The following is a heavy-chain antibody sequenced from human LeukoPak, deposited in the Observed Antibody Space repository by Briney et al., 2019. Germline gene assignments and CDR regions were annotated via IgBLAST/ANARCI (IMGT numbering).Heavy chain of an antibody. V-gene: IGHV1-58*02. CDR1: GFTFTSSA. Sequence: GASVKVSCKASGFTFTSSAMQWVRQARGQRLEWIGWIVVGSGNTNYAQKFQERVTITRDMSTSTAYMELSSLRSEDTAVYYCAALPGNRFYGSGSYGSIWGQGTLVTVSS. J-gene: IGHJ4*02. CDR3: AALPGNRFYGSGSYGSI. CDR2: IVVGSGNT. D-gene: IGHD3-10*01.